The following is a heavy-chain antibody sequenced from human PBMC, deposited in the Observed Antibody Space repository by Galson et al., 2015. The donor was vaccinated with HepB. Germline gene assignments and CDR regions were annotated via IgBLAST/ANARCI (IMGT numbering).Heavy chain of an antibody. J-gene: IGHJ4*02. CDR3: AKVGYYGSGGSFDY. CDR1: GFTFDDYA. D-gene: IGHD3-10*01. Sequence: SLRLSCAASGFTFDDYAMHWVRQAPGKGLEWVSGISWNSGSIGYADSVKGRFTISRDNAKNSLYLQMNSLRAEDTALYYCAKVGYYGSGGSFDYWGQGTLVTVSS. CDR2: ISWNSGSI. V-gene: IGHV3-9*01.